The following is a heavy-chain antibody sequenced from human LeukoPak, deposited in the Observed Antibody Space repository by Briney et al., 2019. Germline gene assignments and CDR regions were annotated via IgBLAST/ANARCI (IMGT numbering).Heavy chain of an antibody. Sequence: SVKVSCKASGGTFSSYAISWVRQAPGQGLEWMGGIIPIFGTANYAQKFQGRVTITTDESTSTAYMELSSLRSEDTAVYYCARLTGARIVGVPHAFDIWGQGTMVTVSS. D-gene: IGHD1-26*01. CDR3: ARLTGARIVGVPHAFDI. J-gene: IGHJ3*02. V-gene: IGHV1-69*05. CDR1: GGTFSSYA. CDR2: IIPIFGTA.